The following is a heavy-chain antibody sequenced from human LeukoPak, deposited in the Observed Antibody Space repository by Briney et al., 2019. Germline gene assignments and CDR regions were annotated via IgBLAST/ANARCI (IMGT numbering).Heavy chain of an antibody. CDR3: ARDVSMVRGVIGGMDV. CDR2: IYHSGST. D-gene: IGHD3-10*01. V-gene: IGHV4-4*02. J-gene: IGHJ6*02. CDR1: GGSISSSNW. Sequence: PSGTLSLACAVSGGSISSSNWWSWVRQPPGKGLEWIGEIYHSGSTNYNPSLKSRVTISVDKSKNQFSLKLSSVTAADTAVYYCARDVSMVRGVIGGMDVWGQGTTVTVSS.